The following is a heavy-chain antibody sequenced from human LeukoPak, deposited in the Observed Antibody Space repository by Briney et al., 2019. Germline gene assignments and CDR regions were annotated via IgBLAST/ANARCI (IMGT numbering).Heavy chain of an antibody. CDR2: IWSDGSNK. D-gene: IGHD1-26*01. Sequence: GESLRLSCAASGFTFSTYGMHWVRQAPAKGLQWVAFIWSDGSNKYYADSVKGRYTISRDNSKNTLYLQMSSLRPEDTAVYYCAKSLGATRGYFEHWGQGTLVTVSS. CDR1: GFTFSTYG. V-gene: IGHV3-30*02. CDR3: AKSLGATRGYFEH. J-gene: IGHJ4*02.